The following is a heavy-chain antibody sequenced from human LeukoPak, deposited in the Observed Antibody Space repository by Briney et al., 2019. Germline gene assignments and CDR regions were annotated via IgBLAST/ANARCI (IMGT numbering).Heavy chain of an antibody. J-gene: IGHJ4*02. V-gene: IGHV3-48*02. CDR2: INHDAEMI. Sequence: GGSLRLSCEGSGFPFASYVMSWVRQAPGKGLEWIAYINHDAEMIFYPDFVKGRFTISRDNAKKSLYLQMNALRYEDTAIYYCARDHDWAFDLWGQGTPVTVSS. CDR3: ARDHDWAFDL. D-gene: IGHD3-9*01. CDR1: GFPFASYV.